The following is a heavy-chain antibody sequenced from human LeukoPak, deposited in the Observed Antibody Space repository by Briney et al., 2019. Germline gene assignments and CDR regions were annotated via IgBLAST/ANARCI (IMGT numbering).Heavy chain of an antibody. Sequence: GGSLRLSCAASGFTFSSYWMHWVRQAPGKGLVWVSRINSDGSSTNYADSVKGRFTISRDNAKNTLYPQMNSLRAEDTAVYYCARRGAATGAFDIWGQGTMATVSS. CDR1: GFTFSSYW. CDR2: INSDGSST. J-gene: IGHJ3*02. CDR3: ARRGAATGAFDI. V-gene: IGHV3-74*01. D-gene: IGHD2-15*01.